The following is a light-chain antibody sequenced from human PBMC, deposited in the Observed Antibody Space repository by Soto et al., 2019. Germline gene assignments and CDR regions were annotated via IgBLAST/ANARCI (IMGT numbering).Light chain of an antibody. Sequence: SYELTQPPSVSVAPGKTARITCGGNNIGSKSVHWSQQKPGQAPVLVIYYDSDRPSGIPERFSGSNSGNTATLTISRVEAGDEADYYCQVWDSSSDHRVVFGGGTKVTVL. CDR2: YDS. J-gene: IGLJ2*01. CDR1: NIGSKS. V-gene: IGLV3-21*04. CDR3: QVWDSSSDHRVV.